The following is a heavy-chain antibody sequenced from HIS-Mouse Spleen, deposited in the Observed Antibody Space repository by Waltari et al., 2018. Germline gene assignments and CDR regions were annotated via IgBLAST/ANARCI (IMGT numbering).Heavy chain of an antibody. D-gene: IGHD6-13*01. J-gene: IGHJ2*01. V-gene: IGHV4-39*07. CDR3: AREIPYSSSWYDWYFDL. Sequence: QLQLQESGPGLVKPSETLSLTCPVPGGSIRSSRYYWGWIRLPPGKGLEWIRSIYYSGSTYYNPSLKSRVTRSVDTSKNQFSLKLSSVTAADTAVYYCAREIPYSSSWYDWYFDLWGRGTLVTVSS. CDR1: GGSIRSSRYY. CDR2: IYYSGST.